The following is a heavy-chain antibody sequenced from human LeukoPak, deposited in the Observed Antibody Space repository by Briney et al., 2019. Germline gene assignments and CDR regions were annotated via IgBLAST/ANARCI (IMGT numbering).Heavy chain of an antibody. Sequence: GGSLRLSCAASGFTFSGYAMHWVRQAPGKGLEWVAIISYEGSNKYYADSVKGRFTISRDNSKNTLYLQMNSLRAGDTAVYYCGKGVNIVGGREGYYFDYWGQGSLVTVSS. D-gene: IGHD1-26*01. J-gene: IGHJ4*02. CDR1: GFTFSGYA. V-gene: IGHV3-30*04. CDR2: ISYEGSNK. CDR3: GKGVNIVGGREGYYFDY.